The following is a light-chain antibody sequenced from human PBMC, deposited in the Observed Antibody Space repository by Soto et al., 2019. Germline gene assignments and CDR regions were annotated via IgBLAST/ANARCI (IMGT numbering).Light chain of an antibody. CDR2: EVS. CDR3: SSYAASNNLV. Sequence: QSVLTQPPSASGSPGQSVTMSCTGTSSDVGNYQYVSWYQQHPGKAPKLIIYEVSKRPSGVPDRFSGSKSGNTASLTVSGLQAEDEADYYCSSYAASNNLVFGGGTNSPS. V-gene: IGLV2-8*01. J-gene: IGLJ3*02. CDR1: SSDVGNYQY.